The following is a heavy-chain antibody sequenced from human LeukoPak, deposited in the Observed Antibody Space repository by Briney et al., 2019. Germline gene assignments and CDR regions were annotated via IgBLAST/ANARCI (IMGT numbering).Heavy chain of an antibody. Sequence: SQTLSLTCAISGDSVSTNSAGWHWIRQSPSRGLEWLGRTYYRSKWYNNYAVSVKNRITINPDTSKNQFSLQLNSVTPEDTAVYYCATSVNWGYHYWGQGTLVTVSS. CDR1: GDSVSTNSAG. V-gene: IGHV6-1*01. J-gene: IGHJ4*02. CDR2: TYYRSKWYN. D-gene: IGHD7-27*01. CDR3: ATSVNWGYHY.